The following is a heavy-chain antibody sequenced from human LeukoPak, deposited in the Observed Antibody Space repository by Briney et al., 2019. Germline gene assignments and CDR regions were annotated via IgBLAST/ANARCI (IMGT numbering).Heavy chain of an antibody. J-gene: IGHJ4*02. CDR2: IYSSGSA. CDR3: ARNYYDTNGYYSGFDY. D-gene: IGHD3-22*01. Sequence: SETLSLXCIVSGGSISSYYWSWIRQPAGKGLEWIGRIYSSGSANYNPSLKSQVSMSVDTSKNQFSLKLNSVTAADTAVYYCARNYYDTNGYYSGFDYWGQGTLVTVSS. CDR1: GGSISSYY. V-gene: IGHV4-4*07.